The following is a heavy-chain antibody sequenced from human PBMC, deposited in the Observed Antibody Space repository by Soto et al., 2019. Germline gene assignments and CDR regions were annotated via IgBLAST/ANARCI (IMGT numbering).Heavy chain of an antibody. V-gene: IGHV5-10-1*01. J-gene: IGHJ6*02. Sequence: GESLKISCQGSGYSFTTYWISWVRQMPGKGLEWMGKIDPGDSSTNYSPSFRGHITISVDRSINTAHLQFSSLRAADTAVYYCARLEKWYYNYYGLDVWGQGTMVTVSS. CDR1: GYSFTTYW. CDR2: IDPGDSST. CDR3: ARLEKWYYNYYGLDV. D-gene: IGHD1-26*01.